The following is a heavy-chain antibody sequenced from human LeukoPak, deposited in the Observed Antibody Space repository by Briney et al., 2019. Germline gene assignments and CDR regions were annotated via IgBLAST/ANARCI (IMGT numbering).Heavy chain of an antibody. CDR1: GFTFNTYT. CDR2: ISGSSGII. Sequence: GGSLRLSCAASGFTFNTYTMNWVRQAPGKGLEWVSYISGSSGIIDYADSVRGRFTISRDNSKNTLYLQMNSLRAEDTAVYYCAKARGVPAAKYYFDYWGQGTLVTVSS. D-gene: IGHD2-2*01. J-gene: IGHJ4*02. V-gene: IGHV3-48*01. CDR3: AKARGVPAAKYYFDY.